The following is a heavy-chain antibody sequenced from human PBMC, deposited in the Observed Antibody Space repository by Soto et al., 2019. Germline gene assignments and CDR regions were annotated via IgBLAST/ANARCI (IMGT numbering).Heavy chain of an antibody. Sequence: QVQLQESGPGLVKPSQTLSLTCTVSGGSISSGDYYWSWIRQPPGKGLEWIGYISYRGNTYYNPSLKRRLTISGDTSKNQFSLRLSSVTAADTAVYYCVRTNYDYVWGSYRFDFWGQGTLVTVSS. CDR2: ISYRGNT. V-gene: IGHV4-30-4*01. J-gene: IGHJ4*02. D-gene: IGHD3-16*02. CDR3: VRTNYDYVWGSYRFDF. CDR1: GGSISSGDYY.